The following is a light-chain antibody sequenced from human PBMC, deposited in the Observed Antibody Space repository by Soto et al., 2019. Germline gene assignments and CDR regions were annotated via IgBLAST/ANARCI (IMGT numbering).Light chain of an antibody. Sequence: AIEMTQSPSSLSASVGDTVTITCRASQGISSYLAWYQQKPGKAPELLIYAASTLQSGVPSRFSGSGSGTDFTLTISCLQSEDFAAYYCQQYYSFPWTFGQGTKVDIK. V-gene: IGKV1D-8*02. CDR3: QQYYSFPWT. CDR1: QGISSY. J-gene: IGKJ1*01. CDR2: AAS.